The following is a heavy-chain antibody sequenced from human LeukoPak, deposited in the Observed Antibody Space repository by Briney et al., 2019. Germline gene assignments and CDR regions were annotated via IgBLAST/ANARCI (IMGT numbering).Heavy chain of an antibody. CDR3: ANLLAARSGYYYYMDV. V-gene: IGHV3-23*01. CDR2: ISGSGGST. J-gene: IGHJ6*03. CDR1: GFTFSSYA. Sequence: GGSLRLSCAASGFTFSSYAMIWVRQAPGKGLEWVSTISGSGGSTYYADSVKGRVTISRDNSKNTLYLQMNSLRAEDTAVYYCANLLAARSGYYYYMDVWGKGTTVTVSS. D-gene: IGHD6-6*01.